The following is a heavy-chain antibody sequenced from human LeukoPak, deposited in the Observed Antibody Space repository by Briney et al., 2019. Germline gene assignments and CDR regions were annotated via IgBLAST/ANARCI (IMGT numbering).Heavy chain of an antibody. CDR2: TYDSGNT. J-gene: IGHJ4*02. D-gene: IGHD2-21*01. V-gene: IGHV4-59*01. Sequence: PSETLSLTCTVSGGSISSYYWSWIRQPPGKGLEWIGYTYDSGNTNYNPSLKSRVTISVDTSKNQFSLKVRSVTAADTAVYYCAKGEGDYWGQGTLVTVSS. CDR3: AKGEGDY. CDR1: GGSISSYY.